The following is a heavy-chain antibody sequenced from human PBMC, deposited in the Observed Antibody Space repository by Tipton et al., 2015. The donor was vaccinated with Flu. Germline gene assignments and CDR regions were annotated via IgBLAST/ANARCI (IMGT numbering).Heavy chain of an antibody. D-gene: IGHD3-3*01. CDR3: ARDGDDDFWSGYRQADYYGMDV. CDR1: GGSISSYY. V-gene: IGHV4-4*07. CDR2: IYTSGST. J-gene: IGHJ6*02. Sequence: LRLSCTVSGGSISSYYWSWIRQPAGKGLEWIGRIYTSGSTNYNPSLKSRVTMSVDTSKNQFSLKLSSVTAADTAVYYCARDGDDDFWSGYRQADYYGMDVWGQGTLVTVSS.